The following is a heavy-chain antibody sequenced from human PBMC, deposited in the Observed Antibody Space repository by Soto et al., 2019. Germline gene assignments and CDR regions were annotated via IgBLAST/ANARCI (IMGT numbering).Heavy chain of an antibody. CDR1: GGTFGSDA. J-gene: IGHJ5*02. V-gene: IGHV1-69*06. Sequence: SVKVSCKASGGTFGSDAITWVRQAPGQGLEWVGRIIPIFGTTNYAQNLQGRVTISADKSTLTSYMELHSLTSDDTALYYCARDRTDSGYYTNWLDPWGQGTQVTVPQ. CDR3: ARDRTDSGYYTNWLDP. D-gene: IGHD3-22*01. CDR2: IIPIFGTT.